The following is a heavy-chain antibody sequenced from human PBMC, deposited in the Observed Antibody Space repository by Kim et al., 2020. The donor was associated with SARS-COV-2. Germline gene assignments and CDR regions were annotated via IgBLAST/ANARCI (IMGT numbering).Heavy chain of an antibody. V-gene: IGHV3-21*06. Sequence: GGSLRLSCEASGFVFNYYIMSWVRQAPGKGLEWVASISSSSSYEYYSDSVKGRFTISRDNAKNSLYLDMHSLRVEDTAMYYCARTLDGGQRFYYYYGM. J-gene: IGHJ6*01. CDR3: ARTLDGGQRFYYYYGM. D-gene: IGHD2-15*01. CDR2: ISSSSSYE. CDR1: GFVFNYYI.